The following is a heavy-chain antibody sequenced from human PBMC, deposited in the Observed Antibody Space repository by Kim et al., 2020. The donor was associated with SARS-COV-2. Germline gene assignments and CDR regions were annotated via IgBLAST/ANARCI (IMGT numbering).Heavy chain of an antibody. CDR3: ARGRYQLWSVYWDDP. J-gene: IGHJ5*02. V-gene: IGHV1-3*01. D-gene: IGHD3-10*01. CDR1: GYTFTSYA. Sequence: ASVKVSCKASGYTFTSYAMNWVRQAPGQSPEWMGWINADNGNTGYSQKFQGRVTITSNTSMSTAYMELSSLRSEDTAVYYCARGRYQLWSVYWDDP. CDR2: INADNGNT.